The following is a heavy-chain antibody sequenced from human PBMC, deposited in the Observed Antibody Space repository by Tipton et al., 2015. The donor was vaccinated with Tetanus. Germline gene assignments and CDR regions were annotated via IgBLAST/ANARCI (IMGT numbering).Heavy chain of an antibody. CDR1: GGSISSGDYF. D-gene: IGHD3-16*02. V-gene: IGHV4-31*03. J-gene: IGHJ4*02. CDR3: GRGSGELSFARTGFDY. Sequence: TLSLTRSVSGGSISSGDYFWSWICKLPGKGLECLGNFHHSGSTYYDPSLKSRVTISTDTTKNQFSLKLSSVTAADTAEYYCGRGSGELSFARTGFDYWGQGTLVTVSS. CDR2: FHHSGST.